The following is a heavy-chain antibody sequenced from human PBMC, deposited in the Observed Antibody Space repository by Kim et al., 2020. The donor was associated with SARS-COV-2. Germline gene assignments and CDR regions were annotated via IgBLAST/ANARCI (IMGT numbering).Heavy chain of an antibody. D-gene: IGHD1-7*01. J-gene: IGHJ4*02. V-gene: IGHV7-4-1*02. CDR3: ARGPPPELSY. Sequence: GNPTYAQGFTGRFVFSLDTSVSTAYLQLSSLKAEDTAVYYCARGPPPELSYWGQGTLVTVSS. CDR2: GNP.